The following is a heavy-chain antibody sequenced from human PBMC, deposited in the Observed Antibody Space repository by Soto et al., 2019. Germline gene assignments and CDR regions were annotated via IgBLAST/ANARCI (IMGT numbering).Heavy chain of an antibody. CDR2: ISGSGGST. J-gene: IGHJ3*02. CDR3: AKDRKGTERAFDI. D-gene: IGHD3-10*01. CDR1: GFTFSSYA. V-gene: IGHV3-23*01. Sequence: GESLKISCAASGFTFSSYAMSWVRQAPGKGLEWVSAISGSGGSTYYADSVKGRFTISRDNSKNTLYLQMNSLRAEDTAVYYCAKDRKGTERAFDIWGQGTMVTVSS.